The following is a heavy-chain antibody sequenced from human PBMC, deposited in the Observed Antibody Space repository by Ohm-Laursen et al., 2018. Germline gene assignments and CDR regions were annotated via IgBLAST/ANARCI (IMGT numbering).Heavy chain of an antibody. Sequence: SETLSLTCAVYGGSFSGYYWSWIRQPPGKGLEWIGEINHSGSTNYNPSLKSRVTISVDTSKNQFSLKLSSVTAADTAVYYCARSSGYYFDYWGQGTLVTVSS. V-gene: IGHV4-34*01. CDR1: GGSFSGYY. CDR2: INHSGST. J-gene: IGHJ4*02. D-gene: IGHD3-22*01. CDR3: ARSSGYYFDY.